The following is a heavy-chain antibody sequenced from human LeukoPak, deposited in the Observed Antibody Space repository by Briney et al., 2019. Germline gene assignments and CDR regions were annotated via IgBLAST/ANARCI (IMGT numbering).Heavy chain of an antibody. V-gene: IGHV1-2*06. CDR1: GYTFTGYY. CDR2: INPNSGGT. Sequence: GASVKVSCKASGYTFTGYYMQWVRQAPGQGLEWMGRINPNSGGTNYAQKFQGRVTITADKSTSTAYMELSSLRSEDTAVYYCAGYSYGYHLDYWGQGTLVTVSS. D-gene: IGHD5-18*01. J-gene: IGHJ4*02. CDR3: AGYSYGYHLDY.